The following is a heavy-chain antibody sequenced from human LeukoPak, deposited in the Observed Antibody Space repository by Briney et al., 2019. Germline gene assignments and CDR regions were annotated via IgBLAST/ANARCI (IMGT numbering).Heavy chain of an antibody. Sequence: GGSLRLSCTASGFTFSSHWMTWVRQPPGKGLEWVANIKEDGGVEYYVDSVKGQFTISRDNTKNALYLQMNNLRADDTAVYFCARDSRWLLDYWGQGTLITVSS. CDR2: IKEDGGVE. CDR3: ARDSRWLLDY. D-gene: IGHD6-19*01. V-gene: IGHV3-7*03. CDR1: GFTFSSHW. J-gene: IGHJ4*02.